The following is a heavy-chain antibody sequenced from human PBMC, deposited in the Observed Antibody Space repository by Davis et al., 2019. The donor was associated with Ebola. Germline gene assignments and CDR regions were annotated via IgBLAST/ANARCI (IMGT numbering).Heavy chain of an antibody. CDR3: ARDYYDFWSGDYYGIDV. J-gene: IGHJ6*02. V-gene: IGHV4-34*01. Sequence: PSETLSLTCAVYGGSFSGYYWSWIRQPPGKGLEWIGEINHSGSTNYNPSLKSRVTISVDTSKNQFSLKLSSVTAADTAVYYCARDYYDFWSGDYYGIDVWGQGTTVTVSS. CDR2: INHSGST. D-gene: IGHD3-3*01. CDR1: GGSFSGYY.